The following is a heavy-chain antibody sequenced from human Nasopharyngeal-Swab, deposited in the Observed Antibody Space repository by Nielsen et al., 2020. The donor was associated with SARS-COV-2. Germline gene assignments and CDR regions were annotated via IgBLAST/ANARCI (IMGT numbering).Heavy chain of an antibody. CDR3: ARVDSSGLDY. CDR1: GGTFSSYA. CDR2: IIPIFGTA. Sequence: SVMVSCKASGGTFSSYAISWVRQAPGQGLEWMGGIIPIFGTANYAQKSQGRVTITADESTSTAYMELSSLRSEDTAVYYCARVDSSGLDYWGQGTLVTVSS. V-gene: IGHV1-69*13. D-gene: IGHD6-19*01. J-gene: IGHJ4*02.